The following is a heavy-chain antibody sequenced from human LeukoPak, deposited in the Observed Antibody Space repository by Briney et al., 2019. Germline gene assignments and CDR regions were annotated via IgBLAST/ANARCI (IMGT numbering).Heavy chain of an antibody. CDR3: ARDTQSPILRYFEY. D-gene: IGHD3-9*01. Sequence: PGGSLRLSCAASGFTFDDYGMSWVRQAPGKGLEWVSGINWNGGSTGYADSVKGRFTISRDNAKNSLYLQMNSLRAEDTALYYCARDTQSPILRYFEYWGQGTLVTVSS. CDR2: INWNGGST. J-gene: IGHJ4*02. CDR1: GFTFDDYG. V-gene: IGHV3-20*04.